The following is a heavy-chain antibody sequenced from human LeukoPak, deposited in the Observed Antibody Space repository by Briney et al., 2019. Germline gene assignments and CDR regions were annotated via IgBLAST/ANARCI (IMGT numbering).Heavy chain of an antibody. J-gene: IGHJ5*02. V-gene: IGHV1-69*05. CDR3: ARGGDFWSGLNWFDP. Sequence: SVKVSCKASGGTFSSCAISWVRQAPGQGLEWMGGIIPIFGTANYAQKFQGRVTITTDESTSTAYMELSSLRSEDTAVYYCARGGDFWSGLNWFDPWGQGTLVTVSS. CDR1: GGTFSSCA. D-gene: IGHD3-3*01. CDR2: IIPIFGTA.